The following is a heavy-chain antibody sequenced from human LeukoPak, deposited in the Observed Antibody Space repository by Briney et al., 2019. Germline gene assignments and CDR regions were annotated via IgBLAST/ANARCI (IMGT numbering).Heavy chain of an antibody. J-gene: IGHJ6*03. CDR2: IIPILGIA. Sequence: ASVKVSCKASGGTFSSYTIGWVRQAPGQGLEWMGRIIPILGIANYAQKFQGRVTITADKSTSTAYMELSSLRSEDTAVYYCARDPGSKARGSTSILYYYCYYMDVWGKGTTVTVSS. CDR3: ARDPGSKARGSTSILYYYCYYMDV. CDR1: GGTFSSYT. V-gene: IGHV1-69*04. D-gene: IGHD2-2*01.